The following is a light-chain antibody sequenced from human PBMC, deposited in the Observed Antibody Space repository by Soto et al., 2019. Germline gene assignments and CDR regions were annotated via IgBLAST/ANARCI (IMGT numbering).Light chain of an antibody. CDR1: QRVSSRY. CDR2: GAS. Sequence: IVLTQSPGTLSLSPGDRATLSCRASQRVSSRYLAWYQQKPGQDPSLLIFGASNRATGIPDRFSGSGSGTDFNFTIGRLEPEDFAMYYCQQYSDSPPTFGQGTKVEIK. CDR3: QQYSDSPPT. V-gene: IGKV3-20*01. J-gene: IGKJ1*01.